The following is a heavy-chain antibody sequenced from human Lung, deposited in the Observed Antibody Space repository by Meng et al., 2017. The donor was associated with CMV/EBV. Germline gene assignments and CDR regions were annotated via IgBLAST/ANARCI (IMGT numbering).Heavy chain of an antibody. CDR1: YGSVSSGSYY. CDR2: IYYSGST. J-gene: IGHJ6*02. Sequence: SXTVSYGSVSSGSYYWSWIRQPPGKGLEWIGYIYYSGSTNYNPSLKSRVTISLNTSKNQSSLKLSSVTDADTAVYYCARAPGYRSLYGRDVWGQGTXVTVSS. V-gene: IGHV4-61*01. CDR3: ARAPGYRSLYGRDV. D-gene: IGHD1-1*01.